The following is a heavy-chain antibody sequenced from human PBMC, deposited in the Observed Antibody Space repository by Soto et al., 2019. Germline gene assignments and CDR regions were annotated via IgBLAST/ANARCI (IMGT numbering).Heavy chain of an antibody. CDR3: AREDYNWDDAFDI. D-gene: IGHD1-20*01. Sequence: GGSLRLSCAASGFTFSSYSMNWVRQAPGKGLEWVSSISSSSSYIYYADSVKGRFTISRDNAKNSLYLQMNSLRAEDTAVYYCAREDYNWDDAFDIWGQGTMVTVSS. J-gene: IGHJ3*02. CDR1: GFTFSSYS. CDR2: ISSSSSYI. V-gene: IGHV3-21*01.